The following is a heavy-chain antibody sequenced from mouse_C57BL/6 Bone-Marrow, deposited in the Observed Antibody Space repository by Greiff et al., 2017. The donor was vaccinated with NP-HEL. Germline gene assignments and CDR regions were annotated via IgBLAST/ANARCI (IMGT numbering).Heavy chain of an antibody. CDR1: GYTFTSYW. CDR2: IHPNSGST. CDR3: ARRKGITRFAY. D-gene: IGHD1-1*01. Sequence: QVQLQQPGAELVKPGASVKLSCKASGYTFTSYWMHWVKQRPGQGLEWIGMIHPNSGSTNYNEKFKSKATLTVDKSSSTAYMQLSSLTSEDSAVYYCARRKGITRFAYWGQGTLVTVSA. V-gene: IGHV1-64*01. J-gene: IGHJ3*01.